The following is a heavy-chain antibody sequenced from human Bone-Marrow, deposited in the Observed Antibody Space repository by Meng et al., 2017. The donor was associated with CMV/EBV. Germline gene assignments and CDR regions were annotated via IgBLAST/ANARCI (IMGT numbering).Heavy chain of an antibody. CDR3: ARGVVTMVRGVIQDWFDP. D-gene: IGHD3-10*01. CDR2: IISILGIA. V-gene: IGHV1-69*10. CDR1: TFSSYA. Sequence: TFSSYAISWVRQAPGQGLEWMGGIISILGIANYAQKFQGRVTITADKSTSTAYMELSSLRSEDTAVYYCARGVVTMVRGVIQDWFDPWGQGTLVTVSS. J-gene: IGHJ5*02.